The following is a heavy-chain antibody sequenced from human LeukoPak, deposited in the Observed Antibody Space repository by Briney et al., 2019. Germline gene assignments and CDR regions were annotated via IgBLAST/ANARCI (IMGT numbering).Heavy chain of an antibody. J-gene: IGHJ4*02. V-gene: IGHV3-30*18. CDR2: ISYDGSNK. Sequence: GGSLRLSCAASGFTFRSYVMQWVRQAPGKGLEWVAVISYDGSNKYYADSVKGRFTISRDNSKNTLYLQMNSLRAEDTAVYYCAKDPRSYDILTGYYSGYFDYWGQGTLVTVSS. CDR3: AKDPRSYDILTGYYSGYFDY. CDR1: GFTFRSYV. D-gene: IGHD3-9*01.